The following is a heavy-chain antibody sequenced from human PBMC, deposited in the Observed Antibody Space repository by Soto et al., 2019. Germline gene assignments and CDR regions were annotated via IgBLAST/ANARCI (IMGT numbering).Heavy chain of an antibody. CDR2: IHTDGSTT. J-gene: IGHJ4*02. CDR3: ARVSSGWPFDY. CDR1: GFTFGSYW. Sequence: GSLRLSCAASGFTFGSYWMHWVRQAPGKGLVWVSRIHTDGSTTSYADSVKGRFTISRDNAKNTLYLQMNSLRAEDTAVYYCARVSSGWPFDYWGQGTLVTVSS. V-gene: IGHV3-74*01. D-gene: IGHD6-19*01.